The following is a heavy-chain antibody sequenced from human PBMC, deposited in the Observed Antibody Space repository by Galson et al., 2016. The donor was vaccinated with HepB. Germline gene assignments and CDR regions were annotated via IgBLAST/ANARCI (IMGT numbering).Heavy chain of an antibody. Sequence: SLRLSCAASGFTLEDYSIHWVRQFPGTCMAWVSSINRNSVIIGYSDSMKGLFTITRDNAKNSVYRQMDFVRVEDTARYHCVKDYGEWLGAFDSWGQGVLVIVSS. D-gene: IGHD6-19*01. J-gene: IGHJ4*01. CDR1: GFTLEDYS. CDR2: INRNSVII. CDR3: VKDYGEWLGAFDS. V-gene: IGHV3-9*01.